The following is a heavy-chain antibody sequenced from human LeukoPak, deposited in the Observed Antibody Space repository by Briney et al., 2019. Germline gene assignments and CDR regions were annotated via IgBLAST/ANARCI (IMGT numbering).Heavy chain of an antibody. D-gene: IGHD3-22*01. CDR2: ISSSSSYT. CDR1: GFTFSSYS. J-gene: IGHJ3*02. V-gene: IGHV3-21*01. CDR3: ARDSGDSSGYAGLNAFDI. Sequence: GGSLRLSCAASGFTFSSYSMNWVRQAPGKGLEWVSSISSSSSYTYYADSVKGRFTISRDNAKNSLYLQMNSLRAEDTAVYYCARDSGDSSGYAGLNAFDIWGQGTMVTVSS.